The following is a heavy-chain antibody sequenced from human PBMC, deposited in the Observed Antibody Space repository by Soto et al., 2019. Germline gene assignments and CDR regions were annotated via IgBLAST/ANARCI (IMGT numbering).Heavy chain of an antibody. CDR1: GGTFSSYT. V-gene: IGHV1-69*04. D-gene: IGHD7-27*01. Sequence: SVKVSCKASGGTFSSYTISWVRQAPGQGLEWMGRIIPILGIANYAQKFQGRVTITADKSTSTAYMELSSLRSEDTAVYYCARDTGWGGGPVDYYFDYWGQGTLVTVS. CDR2: IIPILGIA. CDR3: ARDTGWGGGPVDYYFDY. J-gene: IGHJ4*02.